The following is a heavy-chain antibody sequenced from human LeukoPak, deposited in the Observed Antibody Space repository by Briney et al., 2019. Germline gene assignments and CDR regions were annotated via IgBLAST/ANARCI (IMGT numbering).Heavy chain of an antibody. CDR3: AREGTTVTWYYYYYMDV. Sequence: SQTLSLTCTVSGGSISSGDYYWSWIRQPPGKGLEWIGYIYYSGSTYYNPSLKSRATISVDTSKNQFSLKLSSVTAADTAVYYCAREGTTVTWYYYYYMDVWGKGTTVTVSS. D-gene: IGHD4-11*01. CDR1: GGSISSGDYY. J-gene: IGHJ6*03. V-gene: IGHV4-30-4*08. CDR2: IYYSGST.